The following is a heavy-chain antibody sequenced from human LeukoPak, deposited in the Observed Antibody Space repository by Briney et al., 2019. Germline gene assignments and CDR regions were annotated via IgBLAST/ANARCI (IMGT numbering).Heavy chain of an antibody. CDR2: INPNSGGT. J-gene: IGHJ4*02. D-gene: IGHD5-12*01. Sequence: GASVKVSCKASGYTFTGYYMHWVRQAPGQGLEWMGWINPNSGGTNYAQKFQGRVTMTRDTSISTAYMELSRLRYDDTAVYYCARDRGDSGWNFDYWGQGTLVTVSS. CDR3: ARDRGDSGWNFDY. CDR1: GYTFTGYY. V-gene: IGHV1-2*02.